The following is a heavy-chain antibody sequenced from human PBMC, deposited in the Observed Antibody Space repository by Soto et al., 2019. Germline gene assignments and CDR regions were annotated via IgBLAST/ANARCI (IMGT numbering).Heavy chain of an antibody. J-gene: IGHJ6*02. D-gene: IGHD6-6*01. V-gene: IGHV4-59*01. CDR3: ARGAQLLHYYYGMDV. Sequence: SETLSLTWTVSGGSISSYYWSWIRQPPGKGLEWIGYIYYSGSTNYNPSLKSRVTISVDTSKNQFSLKLSSVTAADTAVYYCARGAQLLHYYYGMDVWGQGTTVTVSS. CDR1: GGSISSYY. CDR2: IYYSGST.